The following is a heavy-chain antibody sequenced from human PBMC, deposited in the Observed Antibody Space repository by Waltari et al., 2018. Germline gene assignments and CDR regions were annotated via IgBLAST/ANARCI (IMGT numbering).Heavy chain of an antibody. D-gene: IGHD3-16*01. J-gene: IGHJ5*02. Sequence: QVQLQESGPGLVKPSQTLSLTCTVSGGSISSGSYYWSWVRQPAGKGRGWIGRIYTSGSTNYNPSLKIRVTISVDTSKNQFSLKLSSVTAADTAVYYCARDVWGDTPKFDPWGQGTLVTVSS. CDR3: ARDVWGDTPKFDP. CDR2: IYTSGST. V-gene: IGHV4-61*02. CDR1: GGSISSGSYY.